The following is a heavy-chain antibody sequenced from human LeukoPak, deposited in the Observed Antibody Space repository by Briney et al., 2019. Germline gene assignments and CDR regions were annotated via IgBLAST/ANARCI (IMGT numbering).Heavy chain of an antibody. Sequence: SETLSLTCTVSGRSIRSVYWNWIRQSAGKGLEWIGRIYATDLTNYNPSLKSRVTLSVDMSKNELSLTLKSVTAAGTAVYYCARGFGSGTSPCDLWGQGALVTVSS. CDR2: IYATDLT. V-gene: IGHV4-4*07. J-gene: IGHJ5*02. CDR1: GRSIRSVY. D-gene: IGHD3-10*01. CDR3: ARGFGSGTSPCDL.